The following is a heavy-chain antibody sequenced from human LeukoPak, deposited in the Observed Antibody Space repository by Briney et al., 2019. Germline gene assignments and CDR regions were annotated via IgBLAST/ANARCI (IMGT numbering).Heavy chain of an antibody. CDR1: GFTFNTYA. CDR3: AKAGSDWYYFDS. CDR2: ISKSGGST. D-gene: IGHD6-19*01. V-gene: IGHV3-23*01. J-gene: IGHJ4*02. Sequence: PGGSLRLSCAASGFTFNTYAMTWVRQAPGKGLEWVSDISKSGGSTYYEDSVQGRFTISRDNSKNTLYLQMNSLRVEDTAIYYCAKAGSDWYYFDSWGQGTLVTVSS.